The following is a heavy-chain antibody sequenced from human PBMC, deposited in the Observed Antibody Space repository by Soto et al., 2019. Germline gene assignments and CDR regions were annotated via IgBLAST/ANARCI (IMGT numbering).Heavy chain of an antibody. CDR1: GFTFSSYA. CDR3: SGAESPDTAYFSLY. J-gene: IGHJ4*02. D-gene: IGHD1-26*01. CDR2: ISGSGGST. V-gene: IGHV3-23*01. Sequence: GGSLRLSCAASGFTFSSYAMSWVRQAPGKGLEWVSAISGSGGSTYYADSVKGRFTISRDNSKNTLYLQMNSLRAEDTAVYYCSGAESPDTAYFSLYWGQGTPVTVSS.